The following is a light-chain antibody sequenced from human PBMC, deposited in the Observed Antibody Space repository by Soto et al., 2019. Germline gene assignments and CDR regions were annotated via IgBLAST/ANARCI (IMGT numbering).Light chain of an antibody. CDR2: GAS. Sequence: EIVMTQSPATLPVSPGERATLSCRASQSVSRNLAWFQQKPGQAPRLLIYGASTRATGIPARFSGSGSGTEFILTISSLQSEDFAVYYCQQYNQWPPWTFGQGTKVEIK. V-gene: IGKV3-15*01. J-gene: IGKJ1*01. CDR3: QQYNQWPPWT. CDR1: QSVSRN.